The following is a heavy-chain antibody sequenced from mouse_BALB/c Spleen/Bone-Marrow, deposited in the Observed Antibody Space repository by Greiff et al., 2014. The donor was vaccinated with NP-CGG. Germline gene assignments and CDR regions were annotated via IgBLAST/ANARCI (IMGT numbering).Heavy chain of an antibody. V-gene: IGHV5-15*02. CDR2: ISNLAYSI. CDR1: GFTFWDFG. CDR3: AREGGAMDY. Sequence: EVKLGESGGGLMPPGGAPENSRGAPGFTFWDFGMGWVRQASGEGAEWVTFISNLAYSIYYADTVTGRFTISRENAKNTLYLEMSSLRSEDTAMYYCAREGGAMDYWGQGTSVTVSS. J-gene: IGHJ4*01.